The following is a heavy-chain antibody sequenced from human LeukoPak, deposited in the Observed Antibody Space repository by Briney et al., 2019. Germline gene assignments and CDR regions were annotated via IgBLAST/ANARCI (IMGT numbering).Heavy chain of an antibody. J-gene: IGHJ4*02. V-gene: IGHV1-18*01. CDR1: GYTFTSYG. CDR2: ISAYNGNT. Sequence: GASVQVSCKASGYTFTSYGISWVRQAPGQGLEWMGWISAYNGNTNYAQKFQGRVTMTTDTSTTTAYMEQRRLRSDDTAVYYCARVSGILTGLYDYWGQGTLVTVSS. D-gene: IGHD3-9*01. CDR3: ARVSGILTGLYDY.